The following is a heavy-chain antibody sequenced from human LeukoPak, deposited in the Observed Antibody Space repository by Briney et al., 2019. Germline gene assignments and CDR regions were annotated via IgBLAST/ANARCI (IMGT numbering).Heavy chain of an antibody. J-gene: IGHJ4*02. D-gene: IGHD1-26*01. Sequence: GRSLRLSCTASGFTFGDYAMSWVRQAPGKGLQWVGFIRSRAYGGTTEYAASVKGRFTISRDDSKSIAYLQMNSLKTEDTAVYYCTSYSGSYYRGPLDYWGQGTLVTVSS. CDR2: IRSRAYGGTT. CDR3: TSYSGSYYRGPLDY. V-gene: IGHV3-49*04. CDR1: GFTFGDYA.